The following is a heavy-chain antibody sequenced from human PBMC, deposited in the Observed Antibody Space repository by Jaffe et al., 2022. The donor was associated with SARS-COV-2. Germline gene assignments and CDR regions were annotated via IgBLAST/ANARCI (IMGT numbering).Heavy chain of an antibody. CDR2: IGTTITYT. Sequence: EVQLVESGGGLVKPGGSLRLSCAASGFTFSSYAMNWVRQAPGKGLEWVSCIGTTITYTYYADSVKGRFTISRDNAKNSLYLQMNSLRADDTAVYYCARGDLYGMDVWGQGTTVTVSS. CDR1: GFTFSSYA. D-gene: IGHD2-21*02. J-gene: IGHJ6*02. V-gene: IGHV3-21*06. CDR3: ARGDLYGMDV.